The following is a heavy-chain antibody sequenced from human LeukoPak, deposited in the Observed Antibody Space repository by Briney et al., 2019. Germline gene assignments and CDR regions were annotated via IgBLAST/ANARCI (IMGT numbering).Heavy chain of an antibody. CDR2: ISGSGGST. J-gene: IGHJ4*02. Sequence: PGGSLSLSCAASGFTFSSYAMTWVRQAPGKGLEWVSAISGSGGSTFYANSVKGRFTISRDNSKNTLYLQMNSLRAEDTAVYYCARARDPWYSSSWYEVDYWGQGTLVTVSS. V-gene: IGHV3-23*01. CDR3: ARARDPWYSSSWYEVDY. CDR1: GFTFSSYA. D-gene: IGHD6-13*01.